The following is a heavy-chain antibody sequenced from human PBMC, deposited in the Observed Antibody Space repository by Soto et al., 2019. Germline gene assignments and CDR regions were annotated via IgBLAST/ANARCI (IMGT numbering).Heavy chain of an antibody. J-gene: IGHJ5*02. Sequence: GGSLRLSCSASGFTFSSYAMHWVRQAPGKGLEYVSAISSNGGSTYYADSVKGRFTISRDNSKNTLYLQMSSLRAEDTAGYYCVKDFSYYGSGSYYREWFDPWGQGTLVTVSS. CDR2: ISSNGGST. CDR3: VKDFSYYGSGSYYREWFDP. V-gene: IGHV3-64D*08. D-gene: IGHD3-10*01. CDR1: GFTFSSYA.